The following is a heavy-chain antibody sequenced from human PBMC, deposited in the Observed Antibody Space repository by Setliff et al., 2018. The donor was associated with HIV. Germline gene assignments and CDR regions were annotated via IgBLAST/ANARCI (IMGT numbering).Heavy chain of an antibody. D-gene: IGHD4-17*01. J-gene: IGHJ2*01. CDR3: ARSALYGDNFRIFWYFDV. CDR2: IYQSGRT. V-gene: IGHV4-39*07. Sequence: SETLSLTCIASGDSIGITNYYWGWIRQPPGRGLEWVGSIYQSGRTFYNPSLSGRVTVSIATSKNQFCLKLASVTAADTAVYYCARSALYGDNFRIFWYFDVWGRGTLVTVSS. CDR1: GDSIGITNYY.